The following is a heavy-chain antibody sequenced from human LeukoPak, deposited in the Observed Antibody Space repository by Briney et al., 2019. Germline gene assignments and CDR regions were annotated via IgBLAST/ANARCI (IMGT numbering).Heavy chain of an antibody. CDR3: AKKFTGTTVISGDYFDY. D-gene: IGHD4-17*01. Sequence: GGSLRLSCAASGFTFSSYATHWVRQAPGKGLEWVAVMSSDGSKKYYADSVKGRFTISRDNSKNTLYLQMNSLRAEDTAVYYCAKKFTGTTVISGDYFDYWGQGTLVTVSS. CDR2: MSSDGSKK. J-gene: IGHJ4*02. CDR1: GFTFSSYA. V-gene: IGHV3-30-3*02.